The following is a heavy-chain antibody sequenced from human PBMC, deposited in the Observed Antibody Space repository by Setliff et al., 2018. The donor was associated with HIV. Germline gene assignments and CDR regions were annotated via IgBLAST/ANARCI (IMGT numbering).Heavy chain of an antibody. Sequence: PGESLKISCKGSGYNFRKYWIAWVRQMPGKGLEWMGIIFPGDSETTYRPSFQGQVTISIDKSISTAYLQWSSLKASDTAMYYCARGGYMTNFYYYMDVWGKGTTVTVSS. CDR1: GYNFRKYW. V-gene: IGHV5-51*01. CDR3: ARGGYMTNFYYYMDV. D-gene: IGHD5-12*01. J-gene: IGHJ6*03. CDR2: IFPGDSET.